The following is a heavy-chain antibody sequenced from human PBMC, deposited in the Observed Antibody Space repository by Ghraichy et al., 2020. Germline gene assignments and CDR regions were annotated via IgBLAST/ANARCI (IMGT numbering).Heavy chain of an antibody. D-gene: IGHD6-6*01. CDR2: ISWNSGSI. Sequence: GGSLRLSCAASGFTFDDYAMHWVRQAPGKGPEWVSGISWNSGSIGYADSVKGRFTISRDNAKNSLYLQMNSLRAEDTALYYCAKDIGYSSSPVLPSKYYYYYYGMDVWGQGTTVTVSS. V-gene: IGHV3-9*01. CDR1: GFTFDDYA. J-gene: IGHJ6*02. CDR3: AKDIGYSSSPVLPSKYYYYYYGMDV.